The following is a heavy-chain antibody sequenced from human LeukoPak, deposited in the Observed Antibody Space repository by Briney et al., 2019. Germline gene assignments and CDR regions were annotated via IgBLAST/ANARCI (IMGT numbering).Heavy chain of an antibody. CDR1: GYTFTGYF. D-gene: IGHD4-17*01. V-gene: IGHV1-2*02. Sequence: GASVKVSCKASGYTFTGYFMHWVRQAPGQGLEWLGWINPNSGVTNYAQKFQGRVTMARDTSISTAYMELSRLRSDDTAVYYCARWGSYGDLNFDYWGQGTLVTVSS. CDR2: INPNSGVT. CDR3: ARWGSYGDLNFDY. J-gene: IGHJ4*02.